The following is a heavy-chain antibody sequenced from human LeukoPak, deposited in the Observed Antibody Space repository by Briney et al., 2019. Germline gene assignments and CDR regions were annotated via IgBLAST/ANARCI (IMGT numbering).Heavy chain of an antibody. Sequence: GGSLRLSCAASGFTFSSYAMSWVRQAPGKGLDWVSAISGSGGSTYYADSVKGRFTISRDNSKNTLYLQMNSLRAEETAVYYCAKDRGYSSSVGFDPWGQGTLVTVSS. D-gene: IGHD6-13*01. J-gene: IGHJ5*02. CDR1: GFTFSSYA. CDR2: ISGSGGST. CDR3: AKDRGYSSSVGFDP. V-gene: IGHV3-23*01.